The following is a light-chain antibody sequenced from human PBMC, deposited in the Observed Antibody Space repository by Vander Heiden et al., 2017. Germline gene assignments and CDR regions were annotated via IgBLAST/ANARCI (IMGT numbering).Light chain of an antibody. CDR2: DNT. Sequence: SFVLTQTPSVSVAPGQTARITCGGNYIETKPVHWYQQKPGQAPVLVVYDNTDRPSGIPDRFYGSNSGNTATLTISRVEAGDEADYYCQVWDITGDDVVFGGGTKVTVL. CDR1: YIETKP. CDR3: QVWDITGDDVV. V-gene: IGLV3-21*02. J-gene: IGLJ3*02.